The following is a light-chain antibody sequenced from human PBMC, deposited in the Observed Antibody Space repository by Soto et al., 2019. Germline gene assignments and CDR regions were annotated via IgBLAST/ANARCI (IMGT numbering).Light chain of an antibody. CDR1: QSVSST. V-gene: IGKV3-15*01. J-gene: IGKJ1*01. Sequence: EIVMTQSPATLSVSPGERATLSCRASQSVSSTLAWYQQKPGQAPRLLIYGAFTRATGVPARFSGSVSGTEFTLTISSLQSEDFAVYYCQQYSNWPRTFGQGTKVEIK. CDR2: GAF. CDR3: QQYSNWPRT.